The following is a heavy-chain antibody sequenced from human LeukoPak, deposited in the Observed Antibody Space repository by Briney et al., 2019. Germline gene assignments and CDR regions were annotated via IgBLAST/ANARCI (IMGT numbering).Heavy chain of an antibody. CDR3: ARGAVPKYYYYGMDV. J-gene: IGHJ6*02. Sequence: ASVKVSCKASGYTFTSYGISWVRQAPGQGLEWMGWISAYNGNTNYAQKLQGRVTMTTDTSTSTAYMELRSLRSDDTAVYYCARGAVPKYYYYGMDVWGQGTTVTVSS. CDR1: GYTFTSYG. V-gene: IGHV1-18*01. CDR2: ISAYNGNT.